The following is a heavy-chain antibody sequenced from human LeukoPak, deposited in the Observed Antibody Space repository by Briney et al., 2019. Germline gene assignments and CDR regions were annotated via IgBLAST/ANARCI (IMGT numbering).Heavy chain of an antibody. J-gene: IGHJ4*02. D-gene: IGHD7-27*01. CDR2: IRKDGSDK. V-gene: IGHV3-30*02. CDR1: GLTFSRYG. CDR3: AKDSNWAFDY. Sequence: GGSLRLSCGASGLTFSRYGMHWVRQAPGKGLEWVAYIRKDGSDKYYADSVKGRFTISRDSSKNMVYLQMNSLRAEDTAVYYCAKDSNWAFDYWGQGTLVSVSS.